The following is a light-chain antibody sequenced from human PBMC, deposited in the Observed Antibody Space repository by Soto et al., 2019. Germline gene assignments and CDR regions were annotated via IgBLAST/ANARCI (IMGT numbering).Light chain of an antibody. CDR3: QQYGSSPPVT. Sequence: EIVLTQSPGTLSLSPGERATLSCRASQSVTGSYLAWYQQKPGQAPRLLIYGASSRASGIPDRFSGSGSGIDFTLIISRREPEEFLVYYWQQYGSSPPVTFGPGTKVDIK. CDR2: GAS. J-gene: IGKJ3*01. CDR1: QSVTGSY. V-gene: IGKV3-20*01.